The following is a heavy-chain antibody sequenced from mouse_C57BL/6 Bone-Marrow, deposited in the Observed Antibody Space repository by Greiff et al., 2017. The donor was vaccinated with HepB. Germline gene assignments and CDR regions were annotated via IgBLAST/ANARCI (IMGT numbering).Heavy chain of an antibody. J-gene: IGHJ2*01. CDR2: IRNKANGYTT. D-gene: IGHD1-1*01. CDR3: ARSPHYGSSVFDY. CDR1: GFTFTDYY. V-gene: IGHV7-3*01. Sequence: EVMLVESGGGLVQPGGSLSLSCAASGFTFTDYYMSWVRQPPGKALEWLGFIRNKANGYTTEYSASVKGRFTISRDNSQSILYLQMNALRAEDSATYYCARSPHYGSSVFDYWGQGTTLTVSS.